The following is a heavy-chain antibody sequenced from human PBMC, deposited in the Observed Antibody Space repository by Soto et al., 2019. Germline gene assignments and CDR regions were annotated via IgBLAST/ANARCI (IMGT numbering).Heavy chain of an antibody. CDR3: AKDNSLHWFDP. CDR2: FNGNGGGT. CDR1: GFSFSPYA. J-gene: IGHJ5*02. Sequence: GGSLRLSCATSGFSFSPYAMTWVRQAPGKGLEWVSTFNGNGGGTYYADSVKGRFTISRDNSKNTLYLQMDSLRAEDTATYYCAKDNSLHWFDPWGQGTLVTVSS. D-gene: IGHD2-15*01. V-gene: IGHV3-23*01.